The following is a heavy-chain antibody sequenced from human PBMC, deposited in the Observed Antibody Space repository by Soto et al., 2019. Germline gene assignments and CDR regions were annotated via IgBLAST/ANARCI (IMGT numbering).Heavy chain of an antibody. CDR1: GFTFSSYW. CDR3: AREVVVTTNWFDP. V-gene: IGHV3-74*01. Sequence: EVQLVESGGGLVQPGGSLRLSCAASGFTFSSYWMHWVRQAPGKGLVWVSRIDDDGSRTIYADSVKGRFTISRDNAKNTLYPQMNSLRAEDTAVYYCAREVVVTTNWFDPWGQGTLVTVSS. J-gene: IGHJ5*02. CDR2: IDDDGSRT. D-gene: IGHD2-21*02.